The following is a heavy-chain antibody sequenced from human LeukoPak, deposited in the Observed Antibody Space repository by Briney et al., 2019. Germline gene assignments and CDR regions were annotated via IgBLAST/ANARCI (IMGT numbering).Heavy chain of an antibody. CDR2: TNPSTGGT. D-gene: IGHD2-2*01. CDR3: GKGGTFCGITTCHAFDN. Sequence: ASVTVSCKTSGCIFTDSYLHWVRQVPGQGLEWMGWTNPSTGGTKSAQQFEGRVTMTRDTSNNTGYLELRSLRLDDTATYYWGKGGTFCGITTCHAFDNWGEGTLVIVSS. V-gene: IGHV1-2*02. CDR1: GCIFTDSY. J-gene: IGHJ4*02.